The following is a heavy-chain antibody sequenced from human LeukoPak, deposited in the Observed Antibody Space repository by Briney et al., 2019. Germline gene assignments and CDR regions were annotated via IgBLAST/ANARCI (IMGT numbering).Heavy chain of an antibody. CDR1: GGSISSSSYY. Sequence: PSETLSLTCTVSGGSISSSSYYWGWIRQPPGKGLEWIGSIYYSGSTYYNPSLKSRVTISVDTSKNQFSLKLSSVTAADTAVYYCARDLYGSGKNWFDPWGQGTLVTVSS. V-gene: IGHV4-39*07. CDR2: IYYSGST. CDR3: ARDLYGSGKNWFDP. J-gene: IGHJ5*02. D-gene: IGHD3-10*01.